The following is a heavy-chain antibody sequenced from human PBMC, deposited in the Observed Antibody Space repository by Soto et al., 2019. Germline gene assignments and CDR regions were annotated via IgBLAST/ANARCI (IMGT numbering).Heavy chain of an antibody. CDR3: ANDKDYYDFCSGSEVRDGMDV. D-gene: IGHD3-3*01. Sequence: EGQLVESGGDLVQPGGSLRLSCAASGFSFSLYGMQWVRQAPGTGLEWVSHIRSGSDIRYYADSVKGRFTISIDDPKNSVYLQMKSLRDEETAVYSWANDKDYYDFCSGSEVRDGMDVWGQGTAVSVSS. V-gene: IGHV3-48*02. CDR2: IRSGSDIR. CDR1: GFSFSLYG. J-gene: IGHJ6*02.